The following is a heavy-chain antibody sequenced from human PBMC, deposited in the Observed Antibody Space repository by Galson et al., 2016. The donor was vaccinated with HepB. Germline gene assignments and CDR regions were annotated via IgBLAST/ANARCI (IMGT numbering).Heavy chain of an antibody. V-gene: IGHV1-46*01. D-gene: IGHD2-2*01. J-gene: IGHJ4*02. CDR2: INSGDGT. Sequence: SVKVSCKASEYTFTQYYIHWVRQAPGQGLEWMGMINSGDGTNYAQKFRGRVTMTRDTSTTTVYMELSSLRSEDSAVYYCAREVPAACNFDYWGQGILASVSS. CDR1: EYTFTQYY. CDR3: AREVPAACNFDY.